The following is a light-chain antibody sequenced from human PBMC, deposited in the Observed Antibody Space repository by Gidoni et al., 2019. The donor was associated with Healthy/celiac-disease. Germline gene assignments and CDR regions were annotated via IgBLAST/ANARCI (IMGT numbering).Light chain of an antibody. Sequence: DIQMTQSPSSLSASVGDRVTITCQASQDISNYLNWYQQKPGKAPKLLIYDASNLETGVPSRFSGSGSGTDFTFTISSLHPEVIATYYCQQYDNLPWTFGQGTKVEIK. CDR3: QQYDNLPWT. CDR2: DAS. CDR1: QDISNY. V-gene: IGKV1-33*01. J-gene: IGKJ1*01.